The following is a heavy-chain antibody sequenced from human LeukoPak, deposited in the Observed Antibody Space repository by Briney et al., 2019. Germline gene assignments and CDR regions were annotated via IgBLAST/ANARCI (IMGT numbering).Heavy chain of an antibody. V-gene: IGHV1-18*01. D-gene: IGHD3-10*01. J-gene: IGHJ5*02. CDR1: GYSLTTYH. CDR2: ISAYNGNT. Sequence: GASVKVSCKASGYSLTTYHITWVRQAPGQGLEWMGWISAYNGNTNYAQKLQGRVTMTTDTSTSTAYMELRSLRSDDTAVYYCARFVGLGLNWFDPWGQGTLVTVSS. CDR3: ARFVGLGLNWFDP.